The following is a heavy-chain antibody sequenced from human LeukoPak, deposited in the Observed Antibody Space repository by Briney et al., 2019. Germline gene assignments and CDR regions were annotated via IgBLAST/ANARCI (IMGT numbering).Heavy chain of an antibody. D-gene: IGHD3-3*01. CDR2: ISGSGGST. CDR3: AKGRGLVIIDYFGY. CDR1: GFTFSSYW. Sequence: GGSLRPSRAASGFTFSSYWLHWVRQAPGKGLEWVSAISGSGGSTYYADSVKGRFTISRDNSKNTLYLQMNSLRAEDTAVYYCAKGRGLVIIDYFGYWGQGTLVTVSS. V-gene: IGHV3-23*01. J-gene: IGHJ4*02.